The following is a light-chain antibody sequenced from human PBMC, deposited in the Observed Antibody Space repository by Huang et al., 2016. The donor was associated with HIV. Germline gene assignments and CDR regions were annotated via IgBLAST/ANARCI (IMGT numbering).Light chain of an antibody. CDR1: QSVVN. J-gene: IGKJ5*01. Sequence: EIVLTQSPATLSLSPGERATLSCRASQSVVNLAWYQPKPGQAPRLLIYDASNRASGIPARFSGSGSGTDFTLTVNILQPEDSAVDYCQQRNSWPPITFGQGTRLEIK. V-gene: IGKV3-11*01. CDR3: QQRNSWPPIT. CDR2: DAS.